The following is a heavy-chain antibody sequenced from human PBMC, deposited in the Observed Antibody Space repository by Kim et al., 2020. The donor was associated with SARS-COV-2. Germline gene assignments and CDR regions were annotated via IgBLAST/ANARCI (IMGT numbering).Heavy chain of an antibody. D-gene: IGHD1-20*01. Sequence: DSAKGRFTISRDNAKNPLYLQMNGLKAEDTAVYYCSRDGRTGITPPRSFDIWGRGTMVTVSS. J-gene: IGHJ3*02. V-gene: IGHV3-74*01. CDR3: SRDGRTGITPPRSFDI.